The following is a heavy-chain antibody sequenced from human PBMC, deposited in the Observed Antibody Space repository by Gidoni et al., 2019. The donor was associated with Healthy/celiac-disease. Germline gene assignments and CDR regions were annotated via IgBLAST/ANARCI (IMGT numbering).Heavy chain of an antibody. V-gene: IGHV4-31*03. CDR2: IYYSGST. J-gene: IGHJ3*02. CDR3: ARGNYDSSGLDDAFDI. Sequence: QVQLQESGPGLVTPSQTLSLTCTVSGGSISSGGYYWSWIRQHPGKGLEWIGYIYYSGSTYYNPSLKSRVTISVDTSKNQFSLKLSSVTAADTAVYYCARGNYDSSGLDDAFDIWGQGTMVTVSS. D-gene: IGHD3-22*01. CDR1: GGSISSGGYY.